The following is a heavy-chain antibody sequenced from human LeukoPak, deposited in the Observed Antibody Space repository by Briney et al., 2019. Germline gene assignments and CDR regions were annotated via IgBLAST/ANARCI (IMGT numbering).Heavy chain of an antibody. J-gene: IGHJ4*02. CDR2: IKQDGIEK. CDR3: GRGWAVDF. V-gene: IGHV3-7*01. Sequence: QPGGSLRLSCAASGFTFSSYSMNWVRQAPGKGLECVANIKQDGIEKYYLDSVKGRFTISRDNAKNSVYLQMNSLRVEDTAVYDCGRGWAVDFWGQGTLVTVSS. CDR1: GFTFSSYS. D-gene: IGHD5-24*01.